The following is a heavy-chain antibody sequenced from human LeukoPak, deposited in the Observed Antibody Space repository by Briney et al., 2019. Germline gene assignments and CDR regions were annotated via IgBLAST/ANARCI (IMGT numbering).Heavy chain of an antibody. CDR2: ISYDGSDK. D-gene: IGHD2-2*02. Sequence: GGSLRLSCAASGLNLSTLGMHWVRQAPGKGLEWVAVISYDGSDKYYADSVKGRFTISRDNSKNTLYLQMNSLRAEDTAVYYCAKFMVCSSTSCYKGFDYWGQGTLVTVSS. CDR3: AKFMVCSSTSCYKGFDY. CDR1: GLNLSTLG. V-gene: IGHV3-30*12. J-gene: IGHJ4*02.